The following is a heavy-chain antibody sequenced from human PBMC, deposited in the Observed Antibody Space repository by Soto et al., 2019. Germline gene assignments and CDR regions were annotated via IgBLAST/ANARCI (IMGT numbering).Heavy chain of an antibody. CDR2: IYYSGTT. Sequence: QVQLQESGPRLVKPSETLSLTCTVSGGSGSGYHWNWVRQPPGKTLEWIGHIYYSGTTNYNPSLKSRXXIXIXKSKNPFSLNMNSVTAADTAVYYCARGQTNIWYFDHWGQGTLVTVSS. V-gene: IGHV4-59*02. CDR1: GGSGSGYH. CDR3: ARGQTNIWYFDH. J-gene: IGHJ4*02.